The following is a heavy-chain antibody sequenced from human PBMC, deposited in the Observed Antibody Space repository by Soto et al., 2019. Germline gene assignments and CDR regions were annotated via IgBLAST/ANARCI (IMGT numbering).Heavy chain of an antibody. J-gene: IGHJ4*01. CDR1: GVDISSGNW. D-gene: IGHD3-3*01. V-gene: IGHV4-4*03. CDR2: ILHGGRS. Sequence: QVQLQESGPGLVQPPGTPSLTCAVSGVDISSGNWRRRVRQPPGKGLEWIGEILHGGRSSYNPSLKSRVFLSLDETKNHSSLRLNSATPADTAEYYSARAGHYTPGVDYWGQGTLVTVSS. CDR3: ARAGHYTPGVDY.